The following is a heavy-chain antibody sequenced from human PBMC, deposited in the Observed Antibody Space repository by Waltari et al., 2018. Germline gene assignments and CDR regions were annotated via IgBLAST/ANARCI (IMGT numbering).Heavy chain of an antibody. CDR3: ARDRRDVVVVAATGEFDY. CDR1: GYTFTGYY. Sequence: QVQLVQSGAEVKKPGASVKVSCKASGYTFTGYYMPWVRQAPGQGLEWMGWINPNSGGTNYAQKFQGRVTMTRDTSISTAYMELSRLRSDDTAVYYCARDRRDVVVVAATGEFDYWGQGTLVTVSS. V-gene: IGHV1-2*02. J-gene: IGHJ4*02. CDR2: INPNSGGT. D-gene: IGHD2-15*01.